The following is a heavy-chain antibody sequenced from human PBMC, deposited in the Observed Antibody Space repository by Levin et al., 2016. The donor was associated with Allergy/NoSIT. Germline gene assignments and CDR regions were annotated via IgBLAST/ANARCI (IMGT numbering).Heavy chain of an antibody. Sequence: SETLSLTCAVYGGSFSGYYWSWIRQPPGKGLEWIGEINHSGSTNYNPSLKSRVTISVDTSKNQFSLKLSSVTAADTAVYYCARVAVPAATERLYYFDYWGQGTLVTVSS. D-gene: IGHD2-2*01. CDR3: ARVAVPAATERLYYFDY. CDR2: INHSGST. CDR1: GGSFSGYY. V-gene: IGHV4-34*01. J-gene: IGHJ4*02.